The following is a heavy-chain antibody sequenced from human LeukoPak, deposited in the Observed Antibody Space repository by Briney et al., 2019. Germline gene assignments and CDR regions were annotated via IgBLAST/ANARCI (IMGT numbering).Heavy chain of an antibody. D-gene: IGHD3-3*01. CDR3: AKDRLAFRSSAGYFDY. CDR2: ISGSGGST. J-gene: IGHJ4*02. Sequence: RSLRLSCAPSGFTSSSYAMSWVRQAPGKGLEWVSAISGSGGSTSYADSVKGRFTISRDNSKTTLYLQMNSLRAEDTAVYYCAKDRLAFRSSAGYFDYWGQGTLVTVSS. V-gene: IGHV3-23*01. CDR1: GFTSSSYA.